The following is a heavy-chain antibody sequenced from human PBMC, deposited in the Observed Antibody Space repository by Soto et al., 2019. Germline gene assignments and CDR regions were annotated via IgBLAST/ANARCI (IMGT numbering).Heavy chain of an antibody. CDR3: ARGQLHLDY. Sequence: PGGSLRLSCAASGFTFSSYAMHWVRQAPGKGLEYVSAISSNGGSTYYADSVKGRFTISRDNSKNTLYLQMGSLRAEDMAVYYCARGQLHLDYWGQGTLVTVPQ. V-gene: IGHV3-64*02. D-gene: IGHD2-2*01. CDR1: GFTFSSYA. J-gene: IGHJ4*02. CDR2: ISSNGGST.